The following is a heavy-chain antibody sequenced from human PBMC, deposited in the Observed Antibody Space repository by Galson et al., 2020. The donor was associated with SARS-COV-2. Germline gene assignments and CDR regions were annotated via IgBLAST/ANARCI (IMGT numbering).Heavy chain of an antibody. CDR2: IYYSGST. V-gene: IGHV4-31*03. D-gene: IGHD3-9*01. Sequence: SETLSLTCTVSGGSISSGGYYWSWIRQHPGKGLEWIGYIYYSGSTYYNPSLKSRVTISVDTSKNQFSLKLSSVTAADTAVYYCARAPTLRYFDWLLTAPAFDIWGQGTMVTVSS. J-gene: IGHJ3*02. CDR3: ARAPTLRYFDWLLTAPAFDI. CDR1: GGSISSGGYY.